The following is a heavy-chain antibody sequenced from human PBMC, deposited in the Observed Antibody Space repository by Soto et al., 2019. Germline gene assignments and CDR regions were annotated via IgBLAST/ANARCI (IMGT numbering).Heavy chain of an antibody. J-gene: IGHJ3*02. V-gene: IGHV4-59*01. CDR2: IYYSGST. Sequence: AETLSRTCTVCGGSICSYYWSWIRQPPGKGPEWIGYIYYSGSTNYNPSLKSRVTISVDTSKNQFSLKLSSVTAADTAVYYCARELESELDAFDIWGQGTMVTVSS. D-gene: IGHD1-26*01. CDR3: ARELESELDAFDI. CDR1: GGSICSYY.